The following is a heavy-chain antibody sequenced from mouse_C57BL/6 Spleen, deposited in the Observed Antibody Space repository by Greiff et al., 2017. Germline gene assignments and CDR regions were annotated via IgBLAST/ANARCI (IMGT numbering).Heavy chain of an antibody. V-gene: IGHV3-6*01. CDR3: ARDGGGTYYFDY. CDR2: ISYDGSN. Sequence: ESGPGLVKPSQSLSLTCSVTGYSITSGYYWNWIRQFPGNKLEWMGYISYDGSNNYNPSLKNRIPITRDTSKNQFFLKLNSVTTEDTATYYCARDGGGTYYFDYWGQGTTLTVSS. J-gene: IGHJ2*01. CDR1: GYSITSGYY. D-gene: IGHD4-1*01.